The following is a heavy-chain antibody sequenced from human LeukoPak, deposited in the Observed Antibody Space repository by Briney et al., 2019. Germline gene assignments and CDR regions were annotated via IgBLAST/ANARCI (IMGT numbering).Heavy chain of an antibody. CDR1: GFTFSSYI. Sequence: GGSLRLSCAASGFTFSSYIMNWVRQAPGKGLEWVSSISSSGTYIYYADSVKGRFTISRDNAKNSLYLQMTSLGAEDTAVYYCVRGGFGHAMDVWGQGTTVTVSS. D-gene: IGHD3-10*01. CDR2: ISSSGTYI. CDR3: VRGGFGHAMDV. V-gene: IGHV3-21*01. J-gene: IGHJ6*02.